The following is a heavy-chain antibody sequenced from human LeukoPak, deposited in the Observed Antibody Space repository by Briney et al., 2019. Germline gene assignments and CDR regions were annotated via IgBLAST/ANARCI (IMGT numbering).Heavy chain of an antibody. J-gene: IGHJ6*02. CDR3: AKAIKYSSSSWYYYGMDV. V-gene: IGHV3-30*18. CDR1: GFTFSSYS. D-gene: IGHD6-6*01. Sequence: TGGSLRLSCAASGFTFSSYSMHWVRQAPVKGLEWVAVISYDGSNKYYADSVKGRFTISRDNSKNTLYLQMNSLRAEDTAVYYCAKAIKYSSSSWYYYGMDVWGQGTTVTVSS. CDR2: ISYDGSNK.